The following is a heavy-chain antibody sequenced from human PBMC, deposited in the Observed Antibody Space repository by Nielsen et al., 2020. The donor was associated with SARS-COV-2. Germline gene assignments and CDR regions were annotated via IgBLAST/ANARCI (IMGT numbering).Heavy chain of an antibody. V-gene: IGHV1-2*04. D-gene: IGHD1-26*01. J-gene: IGHJ2*01. Sequence: ASVKVPCKASGYTFTGYYMHWVRQAPGQGLEWMGWINPNSGGTNYAQKFQGWVITTMDTSINTAYMELSRLRSDDTAVYYCAVIGSRFDLWGRGTLVTVSS. CDR3: AVIGSRFDL. CDR2: INPNSGGT. CDR1: GYTFTGYY.